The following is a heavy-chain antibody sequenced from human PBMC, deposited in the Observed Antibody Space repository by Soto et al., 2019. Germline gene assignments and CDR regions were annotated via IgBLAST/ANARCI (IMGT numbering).Heavy chain of an antibody. CDR3: ARHIRFTVTTSYFDY. D-gene: IGHD4-17*01. J-gene: IGHJ4*02. CDR1: XGSXXXXX. CDR2: INDSGNT. Sequence: XETXSLTCAVXXGSXXXXXXTWXRQTPGKGLEWIGGINDSGNTNYNPSLKSRVTISVDTSKNQFSLKLSSVTAADTAVYYCARHIRFTVTTSYFDYWGQGTLVTVSS. V-gene: IGHV4-34*01.